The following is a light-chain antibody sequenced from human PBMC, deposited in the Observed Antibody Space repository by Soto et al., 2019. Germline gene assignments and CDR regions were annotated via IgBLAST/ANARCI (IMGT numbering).Light chain of an antibody. Sequence: QSVLTQPASVSGSPGQSITISCSGTSSDFGGYNVVSWYQQHPGKAPKLIIYEGIKRPSGVSNRFSGSKSGNAASLTISGLQTEDEADYYCCSYADTSTFWVVFGGGTQLTVL. CDR2: EGI. CDR3: CSYADTSTFWVV. V-gene: IGLV2-23*03. CDR1: SSDFGGYNV. J-gene: IGLJ3*02.